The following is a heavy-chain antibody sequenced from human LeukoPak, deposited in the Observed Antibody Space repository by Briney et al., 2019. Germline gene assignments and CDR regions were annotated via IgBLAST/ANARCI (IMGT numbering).Heavy chain of an antibody. CDR2: IYSCGST. J-gene: IGHJ3*02. D-gene: IGHD2-15*01. Sequence: PGGSLRLSCAASGFTVSSNYMSWVRQAPGKGLEWVSVIYSCGSTYYADSVKGRFTISRDNSKNTLYLQMNSLRAEDTAVYYCARGGAGYCSGGSWYGNAFDIWGQGTMVTVSP. CDR3: ARGGAGYCSGGSWYGNAFDI. V-gene: IGHV3-66*03. CDR1: GFTVSSNY.